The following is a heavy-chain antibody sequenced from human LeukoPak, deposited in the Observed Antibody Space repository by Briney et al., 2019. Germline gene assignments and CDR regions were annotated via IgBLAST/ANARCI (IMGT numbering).Heavy chain of an antibody. CDR3: ARGHSSSSFDYYYYYGMDV. Sequence: GGSLRLSCATSGFSFSDYNMNWVRQAPGKGLEWVSSISRSSRYIYYADSMKGRFTISRDNAKNSLYLQMNSLRAEDTAVYYCARGHSSSSFDYYYYYGMDVWGQGTTVTVSS. D-gene: IGHD6-6*01. CDR2: ISRSSRYI. CDR1: GFSFSDYN. V-gene: IGHV3-21*01. J-gene: IGHJ6*02.